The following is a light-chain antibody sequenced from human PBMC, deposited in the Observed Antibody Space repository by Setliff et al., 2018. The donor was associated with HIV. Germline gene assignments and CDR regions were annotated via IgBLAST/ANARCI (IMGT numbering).Light chain of an antibody. CDR3: FLSYSGAGRV. V-gene: IGLV7-46*01. CDR1: TGAVTSGHY. Sequence: QAVVTQEPSLTVSPGGTVTLTCGSSTGAVTSGHYPYWFQQKPGQAPRTLIYDTSNKHSWTPARFSGSLLGGKAALTLSGAQPEDEAAYYCFLSYSGAGRVFGGGTKVTVL. CDR2: DTS. J-gene: IGLJ3*02.